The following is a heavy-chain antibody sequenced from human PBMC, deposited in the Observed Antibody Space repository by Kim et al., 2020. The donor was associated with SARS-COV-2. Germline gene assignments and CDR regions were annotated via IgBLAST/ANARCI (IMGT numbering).Heavy chain of an antibody. V-gene: IGHV3-66*01. D-gene: IGHD2-21*02. J-gene: IGHJ2*01. CDR1: GFTVSNTY. CDR2: IYGSGST. Sequence: GGSLRLSCVVSGFTVSNTYMSWVRQAPGKGLEWVSIIYGSGSTYYAASVKSRFTISRDDSKNKTLFQMNNMMTEDTAVYFCAREAGTECDDCGHF. CDR3: AREAGTECDDCGHF.